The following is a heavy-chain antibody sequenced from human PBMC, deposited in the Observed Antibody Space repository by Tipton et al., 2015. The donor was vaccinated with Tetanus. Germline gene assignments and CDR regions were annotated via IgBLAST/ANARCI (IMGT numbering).Heavy chain of an antibody. CDR3: ARAHCTDGVCNFDF. V-gene: IGHV5-51*01. J-gene: IGHJ4*02. D-gene: IGHD2-8*01. CDR2: IYQDDSDT. CDR1: GYIFTNYW. Sequence: QLVQSGGEVKKPGESLKISCKGSGYIFTNYWIGCVRQKPGKGLEWMGIIYQDDSDTRYSPSFQGQGIISVNKSINTGYLQWSSRKAGDTPMFYCARAHCTDGVCNFDFWGQGALVTVAS.